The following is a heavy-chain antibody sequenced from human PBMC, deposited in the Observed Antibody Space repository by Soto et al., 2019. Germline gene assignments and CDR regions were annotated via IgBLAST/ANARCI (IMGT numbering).Heavy chain of an antibody. Sequence: GGSLRLCCAACGFTFSSYGMHWVRQAPGKGLEWVAVISYDGSNKYYADSVKGRSTISRDNSKNTLYLQMNSLRAEDTAVYYCAKLTVGGNGYYYYGMDVWGQGTTVTVSS. CDR2: ISYDGSNK. J-gene: IGHJ6*02. D-gene: IGHD6-19*01. CDR3: AKLTVGGNGYYYYGMDV. CDR1: GFTFSSYG. V-gene: IGHV3-30*18.